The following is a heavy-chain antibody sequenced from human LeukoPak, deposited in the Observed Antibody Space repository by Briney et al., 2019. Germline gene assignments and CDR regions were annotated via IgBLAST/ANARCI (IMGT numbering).Heavy chain of an antibody. CDR2: ISSSGSTI. CDR3: ASRDYYGSGSSHYYGMDV. J-gene: IGHJ6*02. D-gene: IGHD3-10*01. Sequence: GGSLRLSCAASGFTFSDYYMSWIRQAPGKGLEWVSYISSSGSTIYYADSVKGRFTISRDNAKNSLYLQMNSLRAEDTAVYYCASRDYYGSGSSHYYGMDVWGQGTTVTVSS. CDR1: GFTFSDYY. V-gene: IGHV3-11*01.